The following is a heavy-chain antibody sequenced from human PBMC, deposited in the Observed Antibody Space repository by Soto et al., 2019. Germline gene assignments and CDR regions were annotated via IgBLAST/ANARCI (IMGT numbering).Heavy chain of an antibody. Sequence: EVQVLDSGGGLVQPGGSLRLSCAASGFTFNNYAMNWVRQAPGKGLEWVATISGTGGSTYYADSVKGRFTISRVNSKNTLYLQMNSLRVEDTAVYYCAKDRLGGNFDYWGQGTQVTVSS. V-gene: IGHV3-23*01. CDR1: GFTFNNYA. CDR2: ISGTGGST. J-gene: IGHJ4*02. CDR3: AKDRLGGNFDY.